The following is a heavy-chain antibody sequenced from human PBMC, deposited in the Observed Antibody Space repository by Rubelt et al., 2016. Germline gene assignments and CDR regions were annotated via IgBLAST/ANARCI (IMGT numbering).Heavy chain of an antibody. Sequence: QVQLVQSGAEVKKPGSSVKVSCKASGGTFGSYAISWVRQAPGQGLEWMGGIIPIFGKANYAPKFQGRVTMTRDTSTSTVYLELSSLRSEDTAMYYCARDASGDGYNQIFDYWGQGTLVIVSS. CDR1: GGTFGSYA. J-gene: IGHJ4*02. V-gene: IGHV1-69*06. CDR2: IIPIFGKA. D-gene: IGHD5-24*01. CDR3: ARDASGDGYNQIFDY.